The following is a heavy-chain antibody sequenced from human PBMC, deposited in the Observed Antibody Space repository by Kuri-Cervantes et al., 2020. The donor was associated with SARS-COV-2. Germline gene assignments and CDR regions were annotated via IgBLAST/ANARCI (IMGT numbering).Heavy chain of an antibody. Sequence: GESLKISCTASGFTFGDYAMSWVRQAPGKGLEWVGFIKSKTDNGTTDYAAPVKGRFTISSENSKNTLYLQMNSLNTEETAVYYCSTDLLWFGESLGFDYWGQGTLVTVSS. CDR2: IKSKTDNGTT. J-gene: IGHJ4*02. D-gene: IGHD3-10*01. CDR3: STDLLWFGESLGFDY. CDR1: GFTFGDYA. V-gene: IGHV3-15*01.